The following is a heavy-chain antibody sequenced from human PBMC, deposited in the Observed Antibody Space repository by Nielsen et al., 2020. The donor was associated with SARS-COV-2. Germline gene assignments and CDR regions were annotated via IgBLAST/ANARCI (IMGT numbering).Heavy chain of an antibody. J-gene: IGHJ4*02. Sequence: ASVKASCKASRYTFTGYYMHWVRQAPGQGLEWMGWINPNNGVTNNASKFQDGITLTRDTSITTAYMELRRLRSDGTAMYYRARGLGGYVAIDYWGQGTLVTVSS. CDR3: ARGLGGYVAIDY. CDR2: INPNNGVT. D-gene: IGHD5-12*01. CDR1: RYTFTGYY. V-gene: IGHV1-2*02.